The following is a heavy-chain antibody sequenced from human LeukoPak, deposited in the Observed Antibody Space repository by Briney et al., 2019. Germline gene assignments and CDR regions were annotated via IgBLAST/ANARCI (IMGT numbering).Heavy chain of an antibody. CDR1: GYTFTSYG. CDR3: ARDRYSGNQNWFDP. V-gene: IGHV1-18*01. J-gene: IGHJ5*02. Sequence: ASVKVSCKASGYTFTSYGISWVRQAPGQGLEWMGRITAYNRNTNYEQKFQGRVTMTTDTSTSTAYMELRSLRSDDTAVYYCARDRYSGNQNWFDPWGQGTLVTVSS. CDR2: ITAYNRNT. D-gene: IGHD1-26*01.